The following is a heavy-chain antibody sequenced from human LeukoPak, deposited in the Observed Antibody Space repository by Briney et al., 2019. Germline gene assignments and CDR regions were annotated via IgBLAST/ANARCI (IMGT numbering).Heavy chain of an antibody. J-gene: IGHJ6*02. CDR2: ISVSGSRA. V-gene: IGHV3-23*01. CDR3: TKDHDGMHT. Sequence: GGSLRLSCAASGFTFSSNAMSWVRQAPGKGLEWVSVISVSGSRAYYADFVKGRFTVSRDNSKNTVLLQMNSLRVEDTAVYYCTKDHDGMHTWGQGTTVTVSS. CDR1: GFTFSSNA.